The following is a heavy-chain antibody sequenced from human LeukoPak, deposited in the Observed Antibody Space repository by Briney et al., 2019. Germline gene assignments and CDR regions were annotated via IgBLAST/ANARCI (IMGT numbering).Heavy chain of an antibody. J-gene: IGHJ4*02. CDR1: GYTFTDYY. CDR3: ARLSGSGTWDGNELDY. D-gene: IGHD3-10*01. Sequence: GASVKVSCRASGYTFTDYYIHWVRQAPGQGLEWMGWVNPYSGDTNYAQKFQGAVTMTRVTSISTAYMELSRLTSDDTAVYYCARLSGSGTWDGNELDYWGQGTLVTVSS. V-gene: IGHV1-2*02. CDR2: VNPYSGDT.